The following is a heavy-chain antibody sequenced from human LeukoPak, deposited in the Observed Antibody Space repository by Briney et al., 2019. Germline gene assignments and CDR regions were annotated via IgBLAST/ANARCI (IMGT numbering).Heavy chain of an antibody. D-gene: IGHD5-18*01. CDR2: IYHSGST. J-gene: IGHJ4*02. V-gene: IGHV4-30-2*01. CDR3: ARGGYSYGWVY. Sequence: SEILSLTCAVSGGSISSGGYSWSWIRQPPGKGLEWIGYIYHSGSTYYNPSLKSRVTISVDRSKNQFSLKLSSVTAADTAVYYCARGGYSYGWVYWGQGTLVTVSS. CDR1: GGSISSGGYS.